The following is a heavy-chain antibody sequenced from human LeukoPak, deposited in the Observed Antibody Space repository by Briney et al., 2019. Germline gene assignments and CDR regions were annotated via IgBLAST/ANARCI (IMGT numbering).Heavy chain of an antibody. V-gene: IGHV3-48*04. CDR3: AKVLKAYYFGSGSYPFDH. CDR1: GFTFSSYS. D-gene: IGHD3-10*01. Sequence: GGSLRLSCAASGFTFSSYSMNWVRQAPGKGLEWVSYITTSTTIYYADSVKGRFTISRDNAKNSLYLQMNSLRAEDTAVYYCAKVLKAYYFGSGSYPFDHWGQGTLVTVSS. CDR2: ITTSTTI. J-gene: IGHJ4*02.